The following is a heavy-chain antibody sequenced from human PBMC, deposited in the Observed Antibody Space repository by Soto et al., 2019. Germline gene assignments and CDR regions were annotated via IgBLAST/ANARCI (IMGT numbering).Heavy chain of an antibody. Sequence: EVQLVESGGGLVQPGGSLRLSCAASGFTFSSYAMSWVRQAPGMGLEWVSFISGSGTITYNADSVKGRFIISRDNSKNTLSLQMNSLRAEDTAVYYCAKEGRHTYGLDYWGQGALVSVSS. CDR2: ISGSGTIT. CDR3: AKEGRHTYGLDY. CDR1: GFTFSSYA. V-gene: IGHV3-23*04. J-gene: IGHJ4*02. D-gene: IGHD5-18*01.